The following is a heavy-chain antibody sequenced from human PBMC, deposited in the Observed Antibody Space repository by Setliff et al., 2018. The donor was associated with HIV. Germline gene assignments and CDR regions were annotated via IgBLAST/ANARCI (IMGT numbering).Heavy chain of an antibody. Sequence: SETLSLTCTVSGGSISDSRYYWGWIRQPPGKGLEWIGNIYYSGSTYYNPSLKSRVTISVDTSRNQFSLKLTSVTAADSATYYCARWVYNSAWSLDYWGQGTLVTVSS. D-gene: IGHD6-19*01. CDR3: ARWVYNSAWSLDY. J-gene: IGHJ4*02. CDR1: GGSISDSRYY. CDR2: IYYSGST. V-gene: IGHV4-39*01.